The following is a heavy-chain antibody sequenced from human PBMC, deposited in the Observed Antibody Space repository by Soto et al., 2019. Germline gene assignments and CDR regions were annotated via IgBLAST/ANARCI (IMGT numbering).Heavy chain of an antibody. D-gene: IGHD2-2*01. V-gene: IGHV3-53*01. Sequence: PGESLRLSCAASGSTVSNTYMTWVRQPPGKGLECDSVIYTAGGTNYADSVKGRFIISRDNSKNTLYLQMNSLRAEDTAVYYCARALPVAKGGFDPWGQGTLVTVST. CDR2: IYTAGGT. J-gene: IGHJ5*02. CDR3: ARALPVAKGGFDP. CDR1: GSTVSNTY.